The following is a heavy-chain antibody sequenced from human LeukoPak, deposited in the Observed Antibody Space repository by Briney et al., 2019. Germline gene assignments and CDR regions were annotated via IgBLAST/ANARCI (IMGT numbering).Heavy chain of an antibody. CDR2: IIPILGIA. CDR1: GGTFSSYA. J-gene: IGHJ4*02. Sequence: ASVKVSCKASGGTFSSYAISWVRQAPGQGLEWMGRIIPILGIANYAQKFQGRVTITADKSTSTAYMELSSLRSEDTAVYYCATGLIIVLSDYFDFWGQGTLVTVSS. D-gene: IGHD2-15*01. V-gene: IGHV1-69*04. CDR3: ATGLIIVLSDYFDF.